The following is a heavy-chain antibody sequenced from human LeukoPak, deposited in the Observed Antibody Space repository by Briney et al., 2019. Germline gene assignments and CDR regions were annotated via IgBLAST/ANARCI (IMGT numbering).Heavy chain of an antibody. D-gene: IGHD3-22*01. CDR2: IYYSGST. CDR3: ARAGSYYDSRAIDY. CDR1: GGSISSSSYY. J-gene: IGHJ4*02. Sequence: SETLSLTCTVSGGSISSSSYYWGWIRQPPGKGLEWIGSIYYSGSTYYNPSLKSRVTISVDTPKNQFSLKLSSVTAADTAVYRCARAGSYYDSRAIDYWGQGTLVTVSS. V-gene: IGHV4-39*01.